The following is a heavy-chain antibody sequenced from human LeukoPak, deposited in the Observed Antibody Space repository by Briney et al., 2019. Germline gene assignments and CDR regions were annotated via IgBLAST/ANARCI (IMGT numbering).Heavy chain of an antibody. V-gene: IGHV4-34*01. CDR2: INHSGST. J-gene: IGHJ4*02. Sequence: PSETLSLTCAVYGGSFSGYYWSWIRQPPGKGLEWIGEINHSGSTNYNPSLKSRVTISVDTSKNQFSLKLSFVTAADTAVYYCARESYGGKTYWGQGTLVTVSS. CDR3: ARESYGGKTY. CDR1: GGSFSGYY. D-gene: IGHD4-23*01.